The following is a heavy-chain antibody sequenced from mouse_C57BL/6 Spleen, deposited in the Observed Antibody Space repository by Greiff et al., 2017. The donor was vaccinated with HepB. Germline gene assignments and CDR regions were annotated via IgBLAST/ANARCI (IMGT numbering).Heavy chain of an antibody. CDR2: IRNKANGYTT. CDR1: GFTFTDYY. CDR3: ARYDDYDYAMDY. Sequence: EVHLVESGGGLVQPGGSLSLSCAASGFTFTDYYMSWVRQPPGKALEWLGFIRNKANGYTTEYSASVKGRFTISRDNSQSILYLQMNALRAEDSATYYCARYDDYDYAMDYWGQGTSVTVSS. V-gene: IGHV7-3*01. D-gene: IGHD2-4*01. J-gene: IGHJ4*01.